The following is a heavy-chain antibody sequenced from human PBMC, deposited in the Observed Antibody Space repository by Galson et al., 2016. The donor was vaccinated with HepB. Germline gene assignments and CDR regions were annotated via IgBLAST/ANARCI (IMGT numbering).Heavy chain of an antibody. CDR1: GFTVSSNY. V-gene: IGHV3-66*01. Sequence: SLRLSCAASGFTVSSNYMSWVRQAPGKGLEWVSVIYSDGRTYYADSVKGRFTISRDNSKNTVHLQMNNLRAEDTAVYYCAKNGGWYGAGYFDYWGQGTLVTVSS. D-gene: IGHD6-19*01. CDR3: AKNGGWYGAGYFDY. J-gene: IGHJ4*02. CDR2: IYSDGRT.